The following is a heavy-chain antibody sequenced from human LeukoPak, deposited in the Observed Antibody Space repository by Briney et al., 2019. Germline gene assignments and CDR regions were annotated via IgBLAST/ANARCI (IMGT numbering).Heavy chain of an antibody. CDR1: GFTVSNVY. CDR3: ARDGVYYYDSSGYSHFDY. Sequence: PGGSLRLSCAASGFTVSNVYMTWVRQAPGKGLEWGSVIYSGGDTYYAESVQARFTISRDNSKNTLYLQMNSLRAEATAVYYCARDGVYYYDSSGYSHFDYWGQGTLVTVSS. CDR2: IYSGGDT. V-gene: IGHV3-66*02. D-gene: IGHD3-22*01. J-gene: IGHJ4*02.